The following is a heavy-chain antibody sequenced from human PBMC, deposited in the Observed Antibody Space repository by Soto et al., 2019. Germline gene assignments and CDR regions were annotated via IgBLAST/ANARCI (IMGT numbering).Heavy chain of an antibody. CDR2: IWYDGSNK. CDR1: GFTSSSYG. Sequence: GGSLRLSCAASGFTSSSYGMHWVRQAPGKGLEWVAVIWYDGSNKYYADSVKGRFTISRDNSKNTLYLQMNSLRAEDTAVYYCARDLYFDWYYGIPYSSDYWGQGTLVTVSS. D-gene: IGHD3-9*01. V-gene: IGHV3-33*01. J-gene: IGHJ4*02. CDR3: ARDLYFDWYYGIPYSSDY.